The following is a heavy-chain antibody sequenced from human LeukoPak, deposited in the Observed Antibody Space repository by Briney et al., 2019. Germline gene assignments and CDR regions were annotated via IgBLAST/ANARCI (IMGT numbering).Heavy chain of an antibody. V-gene: IGHV1-24*01. Sequence: ASVKVSCKVSGYTLTELSMHWVRQAPGKGLEWMGGFDPEDGETIYAQKLQGRVTMTEDTSTDTAYMELSSLRSEDTAVYYCATDLSGPNYFDYWGQGTLVTVSS. CDR2: FDPEDGET. D-gene: IGHD6-25*01. CDR3: ATDLSGPNYFDY. J-gene: IGHJ4*02. CDR1: GYTLTELS.